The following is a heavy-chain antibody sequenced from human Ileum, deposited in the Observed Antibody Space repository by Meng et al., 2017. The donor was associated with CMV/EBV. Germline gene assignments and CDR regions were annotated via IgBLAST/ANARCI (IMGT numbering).Heavy chain of an antibody. V-gene: IGHV1-3*02. J-gene: IGHJ4*02. CDR2: CNAGNGKA. Sequence: CKASAYNITPYAIHCVRQAPGQGLHWMGWCNAGNGKAYYSQDFQGRVTITRDTSASTVYMELSSLRSGDMAVYYCVRGRDSGARLSDYWGQGTLVTVSS. D-gene: IGHD5-12*01. CDR1: AYNITPYA. CDR3: VRGRDSGARLSDY.